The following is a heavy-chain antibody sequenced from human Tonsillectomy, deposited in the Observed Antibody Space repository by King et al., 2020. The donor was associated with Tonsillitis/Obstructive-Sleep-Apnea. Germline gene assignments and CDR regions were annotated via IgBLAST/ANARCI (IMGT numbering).Heavy chain of an antibody. D-gene: IGHD2-2*01. CDR3: ARLKPVIVVGPTPISFWFDS. CDR2: IHYSGST. CDR1: DGAISSYY. J-gene: IGHJ5*01. Sequence: VQLQESGPGLVKPSETLSLTCTVSDGAISSYYWNWIRQAPGKGLEWMGYIHYSGSTNYNPSLKSRVTISVDTSKNRFFLNLSSVTAADTAVYYCARLKPVIVVGPTPISFWFDSWGQGALVTVSS. V-gene: IGHV4-59*08.